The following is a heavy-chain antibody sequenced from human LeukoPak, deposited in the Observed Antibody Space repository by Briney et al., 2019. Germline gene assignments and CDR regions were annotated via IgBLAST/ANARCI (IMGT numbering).Heavy chain of an antibody. J-gene: IGHJ4*02. V-gene: IGHV3-23*01. CDR1: GFTVSSNY. CDR2: ISGSGGST. D-gene: IGHD3-10*01. Sequence: PGGSLRLSCAASGFTVSSNYMSWVRQAPGKGLEWVSAISGSGGSTYYADSVKGRFTISRDNSKNTLYLQMNSLRAEDTAVYYCAKGPRRWFGELYFDYWGQGTLVTVSS. CDR3: AKGPRRWFGELYFDY.